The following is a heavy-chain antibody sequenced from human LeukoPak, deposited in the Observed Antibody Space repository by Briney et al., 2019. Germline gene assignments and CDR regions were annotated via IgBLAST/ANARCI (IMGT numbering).Heavy chain of an antibody. CDR2: INHSGST. Sequence: SETLSLTCAVYGGSFSGCYWSWIRQPPGKGLEWIGEINHSGSTNYNPSLKSRVAISVDTSKNQFSLKLSSVTAADTAVYYCARVALPSQNWGQGTLVTVSS. J-gene: IGHJ4*02. V-gene: IGHV4-34*01. CDR3: ARVALPSQN. CDR1: GGSFSGCY.